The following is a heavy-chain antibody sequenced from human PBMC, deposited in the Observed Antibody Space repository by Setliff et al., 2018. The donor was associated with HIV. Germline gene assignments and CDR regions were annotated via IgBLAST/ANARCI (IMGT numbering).Heavy chain of an antibody. CDR3: ARDQADITFFDY. J-gene: IGHJ4*02. CDR2: ISNTGSAI. D-gene: IGHD3-16*01. V-gene: IGHV3-11*04. CDR1: GFTFSDSY. Sequence: PGESLKISCAASGFTFSDSYMSWIRQAPGKGLEWVSYISNTGSAIHYADSVKGRFTISRDNARNSLYLQMNSLTAEDTAVYYCARDQADITFFDYWGQGTLVTVSS.